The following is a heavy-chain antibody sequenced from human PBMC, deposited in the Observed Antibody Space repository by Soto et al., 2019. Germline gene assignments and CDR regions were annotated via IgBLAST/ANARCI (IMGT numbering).Heavy chain of an antibody. D-gene: IGHD3-16*01. Sequence: ASVKVSCKASGYTFTNHYIHWVRQAPGQGLEWMGIINPSGGTTNYAQKLQGRVTINPDTSKNQFSLHLNSVTLEDTAVYYCARSWFGHQVHWFDSWGQGTLVTVSS. CDR3: ARSWFGHQVHWFDS. CDR1: GYTFTNHY. J-gene: IGHJ5*01. V-gene: IGHV1-46*01. CDR2: INPSGGTT.